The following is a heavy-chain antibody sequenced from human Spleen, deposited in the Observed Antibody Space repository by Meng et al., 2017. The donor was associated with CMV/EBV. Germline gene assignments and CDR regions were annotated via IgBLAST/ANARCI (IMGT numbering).Heavy chain of an antibody. D-gene: IGHD2-21*01. J-gene: IGHJ5*02. CDR3: ARKSYSHCGGECYRSWFDP. CDR2: RYYSGAT. V-gene: IGHV4-59*12. Sequence: YYWSWIRLPPGQGLEWIGYRYYSGATNYNPSLRSRVIISVDTSKNQFSLKLRSVTAADTAVYYCARKSYSHCGGECYRSWFDPWGQGTLVTVSS. CDR1: YY.